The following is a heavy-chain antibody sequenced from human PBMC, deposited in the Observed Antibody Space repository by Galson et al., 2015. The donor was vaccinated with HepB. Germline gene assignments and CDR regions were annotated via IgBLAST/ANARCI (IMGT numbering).Heavy chain of an antibody. J-gene: IGHJ4*02. CDR2: INHSGCT. CDR1: GGSFSGYY. CDR3: ARGLRDKVVASYFDY. D-gene: IGHD5-12*01. V-gene: IGHV4-34*01. Sequence: ETLSLTCAVYGGSFSGYYWSWIRQPPGKGLEWIGEINHSGCTNYNPSLKSRVTISVDTSKNQFSLKLSSVTAADTAVYYCARGLRDKVVASYFDYWGQGTLVTVSS.